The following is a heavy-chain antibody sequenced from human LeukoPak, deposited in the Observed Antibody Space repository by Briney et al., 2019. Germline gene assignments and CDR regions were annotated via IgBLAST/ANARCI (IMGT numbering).Heavy chain of an antibody. V-gene: IGHV3-48*03. CDR1: GFTFSSYE. CDR3: ARDWGDGEEGY. J-gene: IGHJ4*02. CDR2: ISSSGSTI. Sequence: GGSLRLSCAASGFTFSSYEMNWVRQAPGKGLEWVSYISSSGSTIYYADSVKGRFTISRDNAKNSLYLQMNSLRAEDTAVYYCARDWGDGEEGYWGQGTLVTVSS. D-gene: IGHD5-24*01.